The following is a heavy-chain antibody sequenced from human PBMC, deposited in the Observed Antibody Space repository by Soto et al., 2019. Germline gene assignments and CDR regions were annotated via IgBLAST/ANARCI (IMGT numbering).Heavy chain of an antibody. J-gene: IGHJ4*02. V-gene: IGHV1-2*04. CDR3: ARAYYDFWSGYDGGYYFDY. D-gene: IGHD3-3*01. CDR2: INPNSGGT. Sequence: ASVKVSCKASGYTFTGYYMHWVRQAPGQGLEWMGWINPNSGGTNYAQKFQGWVTMTRDTSISTAYMELSRLRSDDTAVYYCARAYYDFWSGYDGGYYFDYWGQGTLVTVSS. CDR1: GYTFTGYY.